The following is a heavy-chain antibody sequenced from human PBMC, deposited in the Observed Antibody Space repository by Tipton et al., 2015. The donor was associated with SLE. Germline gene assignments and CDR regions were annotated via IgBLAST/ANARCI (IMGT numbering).Heavy chain of an antibody. V-gene: IGHV1-3*01. CDR3: ARVRTSYCPTLGY. J-gene: IGHJ4*02. Sequence: LVQSGAEVKKPGASVKVSCKASGYTFTTFTIHWVRQAPGQRLEWMGWINAGNGHTKYSQKFQGRVTITRDTSATTAYMELSSLKSEDTAVYYCARVRTSYCPTLGYWGQGTLVTVSS. CDR1: GYTFTTFT. D-gene: IGHD2-2*01. CDR2: INAGNGHT.